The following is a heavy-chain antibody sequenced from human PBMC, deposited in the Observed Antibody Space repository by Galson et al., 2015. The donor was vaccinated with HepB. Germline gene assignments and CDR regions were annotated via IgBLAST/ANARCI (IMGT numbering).Heavy chain of an antibody. CDR1: GGPISSYY. CDR2: IYYSGST. Sequence: ETLSLTCTVSGGPISSYYWSWIRQPPGKGLEWIGYIYYSGSTNYNPSLKSRVTISVDTSKNQFSLKLSSVTAADTAVYYCARVRVGATHYYGMDVWGQGTTVTVSS. D-gene: IGHD1-26*01. CDR3: ARVRVGATHYYGMDV. V-gene: IGHV4-59*08. J-gene: IGHJ6*02.